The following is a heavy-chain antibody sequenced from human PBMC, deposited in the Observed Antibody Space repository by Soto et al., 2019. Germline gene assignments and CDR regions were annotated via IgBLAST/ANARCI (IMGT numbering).Heavy chain of an antibody. CDR1: GYTFTGYY. Sequence: ASVKVSCKASGYTFTGYYMHWVRQAPGQGLEWMGWINPNSGGTNYAQKFQGWVTMTRDTSTSTVYMELSRLRSEDTAVYYCARSYGGNSGVYYYGMDVWGQGTTVTVSS. CDR2: INPNSGGT. V-gene: IGHV1-2*04. D-gene: IGHD4-17*01. J-gene: IGHJ6*02. CDR3: ARSYGGNSGVYYYGMDV.